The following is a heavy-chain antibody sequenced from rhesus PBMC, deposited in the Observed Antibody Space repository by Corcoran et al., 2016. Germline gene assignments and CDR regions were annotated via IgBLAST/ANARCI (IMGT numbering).Heavy chain of an antibody. Sequence: QVQLQESGPGLVKPSETLSLTCAVSGASITPYWWSWIRQPPGKGLEWIGESNGNSGSTYYNPSLKSRVTISKDASKNQVSLNLNSVTAADTAVYYCAREGSFNGLDSWGQGVVVTVSS. D-gene: IGHD1-44*02. J-gene: IGHJ6*01. CDR2: SNGNSGST. CDR3: AREGSFNGLDS. V-gene: IGHV4-80*01. CDR1: GASITPYW.